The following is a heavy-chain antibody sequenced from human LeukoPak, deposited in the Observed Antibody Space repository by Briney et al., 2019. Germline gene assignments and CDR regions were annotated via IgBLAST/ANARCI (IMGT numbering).Heavy chain of an antibody. CDR1: GFTFSSYG. J-gene: IGHJ4*02. Sequence: GALRLSCAASGFTFSSYGMHWVRQAPGKGLEWVAVIWYDGSNKYYADSVKGRFTISRDNSKNTLYLQMNSLRAEDTAVYYCARDRATPYDFWSGYYTSGGLGYWGQGTLVTVSS. D-gene: IGHD3-3*01. CDR3: ARDRATPYDFWSGYYTSGGLGY. V-gene: IGHV3-33*01. CDR2: IWYDGSNK.